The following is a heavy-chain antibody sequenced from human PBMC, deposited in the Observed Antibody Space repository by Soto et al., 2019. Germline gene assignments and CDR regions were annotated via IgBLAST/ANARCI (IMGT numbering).Heavy chain of an antibody. CDR1: GYTFTSYA. J-gene: IGHJ6*02. D-gene: IGHD3-9*01. Sequence: GASVKVSCKASGYTFTSYAMNWVRQAPGQGLEWMGWINTNTGNPTYAQGFTGRFVFSLDTSVSTAYLQICSLKAEDTAVYYCATTLRYFALTSMDVWGQGTTVTVSS. V-gene: IGHV7-4-1*01. CDR2: INTNTGNP. CDR3: ATTLRYFALTSMDV.